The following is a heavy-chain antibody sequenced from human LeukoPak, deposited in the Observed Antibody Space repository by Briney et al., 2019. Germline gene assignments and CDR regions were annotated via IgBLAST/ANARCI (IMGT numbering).Heavy chain of an antibody. J-gene: IGHJ4*02. CDR3: AKVREYYYDSSGYPFDY. V-gene: IGHV3-30*02. CDR1: GFTFDDYG. Sequence: PGGSLRLSCAASGFTFDDYGMSWVRQAPGKGLEWVAFIRYDGSNNYYADSVKGRFTISRGNSKNTLYLQMNSLRAEDTAVYYCAKVREYYYDSSGYPFDYWGQGTLVTVSS. D-gene: IGHD3-22*01. CDR2: IRYDGSNN.